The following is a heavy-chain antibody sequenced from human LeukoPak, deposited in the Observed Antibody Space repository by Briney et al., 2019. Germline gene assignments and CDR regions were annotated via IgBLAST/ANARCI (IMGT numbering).Heavy chain of an antibody. CDR1: GFTFSNYG. CDR2: ILYDGSNK. Sequence: PGGSLRLSCAASGFTFSNYGIHWVRQAPGKGLEWVAVILYDGSNKYYADSVQGRFTLSRDNANNTVYLHMNGLRGEDTAVYYCAREYYDYVWGSRGRAFDIWGQGTMVTVS. D-gene: IGHD3-16*01. CDR3: AREYYDYVWGSRGRAFDI. V-gene: IGHV3-30*03. J-gene: IGHJ3*02.